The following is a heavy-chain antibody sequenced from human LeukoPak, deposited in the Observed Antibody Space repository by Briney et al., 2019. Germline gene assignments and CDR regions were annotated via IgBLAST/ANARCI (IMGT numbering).Heavy chain of an antibody. V-gene: IGHV3-23*01. CDR2: ISGSGGST. CDR3: AKNRALHEIDY. CDR1: GFAFSTYA. Sequence: PGGSMRLSCAASGFAFSTYAMSWVRQAPGKGLEWVSGISGSGGSTYYADSVKGRFTISRDNSTNTLYHQMNSLIAGDTAIYYCAKNRALHEIDYWGQGTLVTVSS. J-gene: IGHJ4*02. D-gene: IGHD2-21*01.